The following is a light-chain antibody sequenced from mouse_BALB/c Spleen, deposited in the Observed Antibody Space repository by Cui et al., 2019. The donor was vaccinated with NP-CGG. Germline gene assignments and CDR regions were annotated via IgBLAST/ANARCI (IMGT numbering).Light chain of an antibody. V-gene: IGLV1*01. CDR3: ALWYSNHWV. CDR1: TGAITTSNY. CDR2: GTH. J-gene: IGLJ1*01. Sequence: QAEVTQESALTTLPGETVKLTSRSSTGAITTSNYANWVQEKPDHLFTGLIGGTHNRAPGVPARFSGSLIGDKAALTITGAQTEDEAIYFCALWYSNHWVFGGGTKLTVL.